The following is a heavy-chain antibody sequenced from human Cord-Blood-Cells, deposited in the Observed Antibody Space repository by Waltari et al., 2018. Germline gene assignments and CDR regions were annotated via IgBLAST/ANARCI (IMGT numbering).Heavy chain of an antibody. D-gene: IGHD4-4*01. J-gene: IGHJ6*02. CDR1: GFTASSNY. V-gene: IGHV3-53*01. CDR3: ARSYSNYYYYGMDV. CDR2: IYSGGST. Sequence: EVQLVESGGGLIQPGGSLRLSCAASGFTASSNYMRWVCQAPGKGLEWVSVIYSGGSTYYADSVKGRFTISRDNSKNTLYLQMNSLRAEDTAVYYCARSYSNYYYYGMDVWGQGTTVTVSS.